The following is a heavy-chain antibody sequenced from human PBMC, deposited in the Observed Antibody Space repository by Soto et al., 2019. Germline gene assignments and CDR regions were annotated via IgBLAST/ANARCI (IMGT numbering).Heavy chain of an antibody. J-gene: IGHJ6*02. CDR1: DGSITSYY. D-gene: IGHD3-10*01. CDR3: ARGDPLLWFGEKVYYGMDV. V-gene: IGHV4-59*01. Sequence: TSQLMSLTSTVSDGSITSYYWRWIRQPPGKGLEWIGYIYYSGSTNYNPSLKSRVTISVDTSKNQFSLKLSSVTAADTAVYYCARGDPLLWFGEKVYYGMDVWGQGTTVTVSS. CDR2: IYYSGST.